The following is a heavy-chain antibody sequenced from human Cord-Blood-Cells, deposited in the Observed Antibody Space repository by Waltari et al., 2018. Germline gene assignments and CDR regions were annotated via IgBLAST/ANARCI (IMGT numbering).Heavy chain of an antibody. CDR3: AAVGPIMVYADY. V-gene: IGHV1-58*01. Sequence: QMQLVQSGPEVTKPGTSVKVSCKASGFTFTSSAVQWVRQARGQRLEWIGWIVVGSGNTNYAQKFQERVTITRDMSTSTAYMELSSLRSEDTAVYYCAAVGPIMVYADYWGQGTLVTVSS. CDR1: GFTFTSSA. D-gene: IGHD2-8*01. CDR2: IVVGSGNT. J-gene: IGHJ4*02.